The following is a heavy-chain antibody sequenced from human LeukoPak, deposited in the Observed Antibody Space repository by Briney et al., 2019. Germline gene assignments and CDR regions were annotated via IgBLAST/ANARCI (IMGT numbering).Heavy chain of an antibody. J-gene: IGHJ6*02. CDR3: ARDNHCSGGSCYPYYYYGMDV. D-gene: IGHD2-15*01. V-gene: IGHV3-48*02. Sequence: GGSLRLSCAASGFTFSSYAMHWVRQAPGKGLEWVSYISSSSSTIYYADSVKGRFTISRDNAKNSLYLQMNSLRDEDTAVYYCARDNHCSGGSCYPYYYYGMDVWGQGTTVTVSS. CDR1: GFTFSSYA. CDR2: ISSSSSTI.